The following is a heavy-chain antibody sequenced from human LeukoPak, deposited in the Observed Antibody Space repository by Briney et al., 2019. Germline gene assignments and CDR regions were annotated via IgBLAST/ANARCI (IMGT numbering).Heavy chain of an antibody. CDR3: ARSQGYGMDV. CDR1: GFTVSSNY. V-gene: IGHV3-53*04. J-gene: IGHJ6*02. Sequence: GGSLRLSCAASGFTVSSNYMSWVRQAPGKGLESVKGRFTFSRHNSKNTLNLQMNSLRAEDTAVYYCARSQGYGMDVWGQGTTVTVSS.